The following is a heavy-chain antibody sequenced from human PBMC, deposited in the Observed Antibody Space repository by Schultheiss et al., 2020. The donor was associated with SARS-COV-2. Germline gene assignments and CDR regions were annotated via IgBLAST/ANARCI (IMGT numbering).Heavy chain of an antibody. J-gene: IGHJ4*02. D-gene: IGHD5-18*01. CDR2: ISSSGSTI. V-gene: IGHV3-48*04. CDR3: ARVGQLGYYFDY. Sequence: GGSLRLSCAASGFTFSSYSMNWVRQAPGKGLEWVSYISSSGSTIYYADSVKGRFTISRDNAKNSLYLQMNSLRAEDTAVYYCARVGQLGYYFDYWGQGTLVTVSS. CDR1: GFTFSSYS.